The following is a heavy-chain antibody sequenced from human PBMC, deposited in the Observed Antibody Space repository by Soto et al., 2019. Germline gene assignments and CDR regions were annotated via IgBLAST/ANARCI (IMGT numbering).Heavy chain of an antibody. CDR2: IYYSGST. V-gene: IGHV4-39*01. CDR3: ARHLGITMVRGANWFDP. D-gene: IGHD3-10*01. J-gene: IGHJ5*02. CDR1: GGSISSSSYY. Sequence: SETLSLTCTVSGGSISSSSYYWGWNRQPPGKGLEWIGSIYYSGSTYYNPSLKSRVTISVDTSKNQFSLKLSSVTAADTAVYYCARHLGITMVRGANWFDPWGQGTLVTVSS.